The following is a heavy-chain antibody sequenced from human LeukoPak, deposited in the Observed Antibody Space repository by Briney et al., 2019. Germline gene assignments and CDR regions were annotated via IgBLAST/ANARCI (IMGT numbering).Heavy chain of an antibody. CDR1: GFTFSSYA. Sequence: GGSLRLSCAASGFTFSSYAMNWVRQAPGKGLEGVSYISSSGSSISDADSVKGRFTISRDNAKNSLYLQMTSLRAEDTAIYYYARKIAAAGRHYFDYWGQGTLVSVSS. D-gene: IGHD6-13*01. CDR3: ARKIAAAGRHYFDY. CDR2: ISSSGSSI. V-gene: IGHV3-48*03. J-gene: IGHJ4*02.